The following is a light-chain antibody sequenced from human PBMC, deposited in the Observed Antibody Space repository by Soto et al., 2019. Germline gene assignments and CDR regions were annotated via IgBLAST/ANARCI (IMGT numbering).Light chain of an antibody. Sequence: GMTQSPASVSVSQGERVTLSCRASQSVGSDLAWYQQKPGQAPRLLIYGASTRATGIPVRFSGSASGTEFTLTISSLQSEDFTVYYCQQYNKWPLPFGQLTKVDI. V-gene: IGKV3-15*01. CDR2: GAS. CDR1: QSVGSD. J-gene: IGKJ1*01. CDR3: QQYNKWPLP.